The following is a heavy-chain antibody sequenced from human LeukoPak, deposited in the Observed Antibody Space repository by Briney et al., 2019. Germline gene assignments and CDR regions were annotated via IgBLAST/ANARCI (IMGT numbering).Heavy chain of an antibody. J-gene: IGHJ4*02. Sequence: GGSLRLSCAASGFTFSSYAMSWVRQAPGKGLEWVSAISGSGGSTYYADSVKGRFTISRGNSKNTLYLQMNSLRAEDTAVYYCAKDYNFWSGYGEFDYWGQGTLVTVSS. CDR1: GFTFSSYA. CDR2: ISGSGGST. CDR3: AKDYNFWSGYGEFDY. D-gene: IGHD3-3*01. V-gene: IGHV3-23*01.